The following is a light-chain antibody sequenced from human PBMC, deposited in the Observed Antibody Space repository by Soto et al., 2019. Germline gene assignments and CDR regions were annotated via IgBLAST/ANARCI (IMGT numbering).Light chain of an antibody. CDR1: NIGSKS. V-gene: IGLV3-21*04. CDR3: QVWDSSSDHVV. CDR2: YES. Sequence: YELTQPPSVSVAPGKTARITCGGNNIGSKSVHWYQQKPGQAPVMVIYYESDRPSGIPERFSGSNSGNTATLTISRVEAGDEADYYCQVWDSSSDHVVFGGGTKVTVL. J-gene: IGLJ2*01.